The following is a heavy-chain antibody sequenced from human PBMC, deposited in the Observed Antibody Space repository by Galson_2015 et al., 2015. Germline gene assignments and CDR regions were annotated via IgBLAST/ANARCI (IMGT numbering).Heavy chain of an antibody. CDR2: ISGRGDDT. CDR1: GSTFSSYV. V-gene: IGHV3-23*01. J-gene: IGHJ3*01. CDR3: VRRGRTATTNWGAFDV. D-gene: IGHD7-27*01. Sequence: LRLSCAASGSTFSSYVMNWVRQAPGKGLEWVSSISGRGDDTFYADSMRGRFTISRDNSKNTVYLQMSSLRAEDTAVYFCVRRGRTATTNWGAFDVWGQGAVVTVSS.